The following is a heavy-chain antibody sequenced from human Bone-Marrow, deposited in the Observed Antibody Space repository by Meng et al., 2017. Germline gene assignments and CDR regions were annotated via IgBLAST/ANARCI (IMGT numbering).Heavy chain of an antibody. CDR2: IYYSGST. J-gene: IGHJ2*01. D-gene: IGHD4-17*01. V-gene: IGHV4-31*03. CDR1: GGSISSGNHY. CDR3: ASLYGDSSVWYLNL. Sequence: LEESRTGLVNPSQTLSLPCTVSGGSISSGNHYWSWIRQHPGKGLEYIGYIYYSGSTYYNPSLKSRVIISVDTSKNQFSLRLNSVTAADTAVYYCASLYGDSSVWYLNLWGRGTLVTVSS.